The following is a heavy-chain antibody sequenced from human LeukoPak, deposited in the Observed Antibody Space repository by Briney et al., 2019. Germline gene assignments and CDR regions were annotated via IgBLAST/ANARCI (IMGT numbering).Heavy chain of an antibody. V-gene: IGHV4-39*01. Sequence: SETLSLTCTVSGGSISSSSYYWNWIRQPPGKGLEWIGSIYYSGTTYYNPSLKSRVTISVDTSKNQFSLKLSSVTAADTAVYYCARHDYGSGSYYNVWYFDLWGRGTLVTVSS. CDR3: ARHDYGSGSYYNVWYFDL. J-gene: IGHJ2*01. D-gene: IGHD3-10*01. CDR2: IYYSGTT. CDR1: GGSISSSSYY.